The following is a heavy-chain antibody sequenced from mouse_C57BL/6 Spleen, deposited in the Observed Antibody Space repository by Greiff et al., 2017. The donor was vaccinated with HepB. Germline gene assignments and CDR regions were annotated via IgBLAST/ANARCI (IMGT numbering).Heavy chain of an antibody. J-gene: IGHJ4*01. CDR3: ARRRAITTVVSYYAMDY. CDR1: GFTFSDYY. CDR2: ISNGGGST. Sequence: EVHLVESGGGLVQPGGSLKLSCAASGFTFSDYYMYWVRQTPEKRLEWVAYISNGGGSTYYPDTVKGRFTISRDNAKNTLYLQMSRLKSEDTAMYYCARRRAITTVVSYYAMDYWGQGTSVTVSS. D-gene: IGHD1-1*01. V-gene: IGHV5-12*01.